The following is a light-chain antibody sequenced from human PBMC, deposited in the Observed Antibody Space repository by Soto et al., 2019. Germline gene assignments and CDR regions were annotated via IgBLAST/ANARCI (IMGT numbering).Light chain of an antibody. Sequence: QSALTQPASVSGSRGLSITISCTGTSSYVETYNIVSWYQHHPGKAPKLIIYADYKRPSGVSDRFYGSKSGNTASLTISGLQAEDEADYYSCSSASRRHVVFGAGTKLTVL. CDR3: CSSASRRHVV. V-gene: IGLV2-23*01. CDR1: SSYVETYNI. J-gene: IGLJ2*01. CDR2: ADY.